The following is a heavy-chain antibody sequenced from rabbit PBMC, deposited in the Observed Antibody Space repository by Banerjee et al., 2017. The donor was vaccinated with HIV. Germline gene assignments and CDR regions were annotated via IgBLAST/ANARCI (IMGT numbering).Heavy chain of an antibody. J-gene: IGHJ4*01. Sequence: QEQLEESGGGLVQPEGSLTLTCTASGFSFSNKYVMCWVRQAPGKGLEWIACINTSSGNTVYATWAKGRFTISSHNAQNTLYLQLNSLTAADTATYFCHSSSGYYMPDYFNLWGQGTLVTVS. D-gene: IGHD1-1*01. CDR2: INTSSGNT. CDR1: GFSFSNKYV. CDR3: HSSSGYYMPDYFNL. V-gene: IGHV1S45*01.